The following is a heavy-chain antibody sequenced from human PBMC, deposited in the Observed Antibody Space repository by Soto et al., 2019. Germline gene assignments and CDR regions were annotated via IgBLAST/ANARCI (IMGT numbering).Heavy chain of an antibody. CDR2: IYHSGST. Sequence: TLALTCAVSGASISSGGYSGSWIRQPPGKGLEWIGYIYHSGSTYYNPSLKSRVTISVDRSKNQFSLKLSYVTAADTAVYYCDSSKQLPRKYNWFDLWGRGTLVTVYS. D-gene: IGHD6-13*01. V-gene: IGHV4-30-2*01. CDR3: DSSKQLPRKYNWFDL. CDR1: GASISSGGYS. J-gene: IGHJ5*02.